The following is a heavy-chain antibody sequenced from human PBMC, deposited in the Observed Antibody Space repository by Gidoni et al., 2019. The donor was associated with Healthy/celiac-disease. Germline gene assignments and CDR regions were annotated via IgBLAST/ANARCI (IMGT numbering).Heavy chain of an antibody. D-gene: IGHD6-6*01. J-gene: IGHJ4*02. CDR3: ARDSSIAARPASFFDY. CDR2: IYYSGST. V-gene: IGHV4-39*07. Sequence: QLQLQESGPGLVKPSETLSLTCTVSGGSISSSSYYWGWIRQPPGKGLEWIGSIYYSGSTYYNPSLKSRVTISVDTSKNQFSLKLSSVTAADTAVYYCARDSSIAARPASFFDYWGQGTLVTVSS. CDR1: GGSISSSSYY.